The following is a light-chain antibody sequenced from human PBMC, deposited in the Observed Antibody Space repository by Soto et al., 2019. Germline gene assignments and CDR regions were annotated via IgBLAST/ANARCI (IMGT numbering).Light chain of an antibody. Sequence: HMTQSPSSLSASVGDSVTITCRASQGISNYLAWYQQTPGKIPKLLISAASTLQSGVPSRFSGIGSGTLFTLTISSLEPEDVATYFCQKYNSAPFTFGPGTKVDLK. CDR2: AAS. V-gene: IGKV1-27*01. J-gene: IGKJ3*01. CDR3: QKYNSAPFT. CDR1: QGISNY.